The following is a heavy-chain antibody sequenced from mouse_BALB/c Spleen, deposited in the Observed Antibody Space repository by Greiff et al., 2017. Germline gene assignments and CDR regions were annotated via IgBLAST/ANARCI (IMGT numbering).Heavy chain of an antibody. Sequence: EVQLVESGGGLVQPKGSLKLSCAASGFTFNTYAMHWVRQAPGKGLEWVARIRSKSNNYATYYADSVKDRFTISRDDSQSMLYLQMNNLKTEDTAMYYCVRQQPIRYAMDYWGQGTSVTVSS. CDR3: VRQQPIRYAMDY. V-gene: IGHV10-1*02. D-gene: IGHD3-1*01. CDR1: GFTFNTYA. CDR2: IRSKSNNYAT. J-gene: IGHJ4*01.